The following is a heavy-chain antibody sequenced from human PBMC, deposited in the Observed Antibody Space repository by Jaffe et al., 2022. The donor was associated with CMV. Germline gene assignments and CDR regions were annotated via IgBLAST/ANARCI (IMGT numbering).Heavy chain of an antibody. CDR2: INPTNSDT. CDR3: ARERSGGHFDY. J-gene: IGHJ4*02. V-gene: IGHV1-46*01. D-gene: IGHD3-16*01. Sequence: QVQLVQSGAEVKKPGASVKVSCRASGYTFTTYFIHWVRQAPGQGLEWMGIINPTNSDTNYAQKFQGRVTLTTDTSTSTVYMELSSLTSEDTAVYYCARERSGGHFDYRGQGTLVTVSS. CDR1: GYTFTTYF.